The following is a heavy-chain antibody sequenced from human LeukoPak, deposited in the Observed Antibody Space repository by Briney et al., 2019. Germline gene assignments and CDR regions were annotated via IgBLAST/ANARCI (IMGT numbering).Heavy chain of an antibody. CDR3: AKGHYGDYDNWFDP. CDR1: GFTFDDYA. Sequence: GRSLGLSCAGSGFTFDDYAMHWVRQAPGKGLEWVSAISWNGGTIGYADSVKGRFTISRDNAKNSLYLQMNSLRAEDTALYYCAKGHYGDYDNWFDPWGQRTLVTVSS. J-gene: IGHJ5*02. D-gene: IGHD4-17*01. V-gene: IGHV3-9*01. CDR2: ISWNGGTI.